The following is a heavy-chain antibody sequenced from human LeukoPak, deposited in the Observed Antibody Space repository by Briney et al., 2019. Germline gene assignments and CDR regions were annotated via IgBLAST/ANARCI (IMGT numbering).Heavy chain of an antibody. CDR2: ISAYNGNT. Sequence: ASVKVSCKASGYTFNTYGISWVRQAPGQGLEWMGWISAYNGNTNYAQKVQGRVTMTSDTSTSTAYMELRSLRSDDTAGYYCARDQGVVVVPAASVHWGQGTRVTVSS. CDR1: GYTFNTYG. D-gene: IGHD2-2*01. J-gene: IGHJ4*02. V-gene: IGHV1-18*01. CDR3: ARDQGVVVVPAASVH.